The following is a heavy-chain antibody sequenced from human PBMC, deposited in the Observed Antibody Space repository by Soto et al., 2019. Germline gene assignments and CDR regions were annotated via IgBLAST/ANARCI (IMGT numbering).Heavy chain of an antibody. J-gene: IGHJ4*02. CDR3: ARGWVLEVPAATVSY. D-gene: IGHD2-2*01. CDR1: GYTFTGYY. Sequence: QVQLVQSGAEVKKPGASVKVSCKASGYTFTGYYMHWVRQAPGQGLEWMGWINPNSGGTNYAQKFQGRVTMTRDTSISTAYMELSRLRSDDTAVYYCARGWVLEVPAATVSYWGQGTLVTVSS. CDR2: INPNSGGT. V-gene: IGHV1-2*02.